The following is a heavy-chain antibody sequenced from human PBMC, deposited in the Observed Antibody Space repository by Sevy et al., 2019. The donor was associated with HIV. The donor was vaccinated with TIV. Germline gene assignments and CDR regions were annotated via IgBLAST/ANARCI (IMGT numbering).Heavy chain of an antibody. V-gene: IGHV3-23*01. Sequence: GGSLRLSCAASGFGFDTYAMSWVRQAPGKGLEWVSTINGNGRATYYADSVKDRFTISRDNSKKTLSLQMNSLRAEDTATYYCAKDGVVDITIFGLNTRHYWYFDVWGRGTLVTVSS. CDR3: AKDGVVDITIFGLNTRHYWYFDV. CDR1: GFGFDTYA. J-gene: IGHJ2*01. CDR2: INGNGRAT. D-gene: IGHD3-3*01.